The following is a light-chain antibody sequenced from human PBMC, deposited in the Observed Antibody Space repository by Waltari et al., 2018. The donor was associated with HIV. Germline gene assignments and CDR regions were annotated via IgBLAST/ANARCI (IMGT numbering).Light chain of an antibody. CDR1: QTVDRY. CDR2: AAS. Sequence: DIQLMQSPSSLSASIGDRVIIVCRASQTVDRYLNWYQQTPGQAPKLLVSAASTLQDGVPSRFIASGSGTDFTLAISSLQREDFATYYCQQSFSGLLYTFGQGTRLE. V-gene: IGKV1-39*01. J-gene: IGKJ2*01. CDR3: QQSFSGLLYT.